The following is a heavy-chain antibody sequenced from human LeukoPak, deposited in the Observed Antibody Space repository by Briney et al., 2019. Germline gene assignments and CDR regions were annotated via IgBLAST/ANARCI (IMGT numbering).Heavy chain of an antibody. CDR1: GFTFSNYA. CDR3: AKVRGYGSGSYYGAHWFDP. J-gene: IGHJ5*02. D-gene: IGHD3-10*01. Sequence: PGGSLRLSCAASGFTFSNYAMSWVRQAPGKGLEWVSAISGSGGSTYYADSVKGRFTISRDNSKNTLYLQMNSLRAEDTAVYYCAKVRGYGSGSYYGAHWFDPWGQGTLVTVS. CDR2: ISGSGGST. V-gene: IGHV3-23*01.